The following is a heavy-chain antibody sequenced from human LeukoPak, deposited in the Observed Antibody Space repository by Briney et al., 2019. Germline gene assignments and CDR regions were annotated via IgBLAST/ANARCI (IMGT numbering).Heavy chain of an antibody. CDR3: ARGADRYSSSWPNWFDP. D-gene: IGHD6-13*01. CDR1: GGSISSYY. J-gene: IGHJ5*02. CDR2: IYTSGST. V-gene: IGHV4-4*07. Sequence: SETLSLTCTVSGGSISSYYWSWIRQPAGKGLEWIGRIYTSGSTNYNPSLKSRVTMSVDTSKNQFSLKLSSVTAADTAVYYCARGADRYSSSWPNWFDPWGQGTLVTVSS.